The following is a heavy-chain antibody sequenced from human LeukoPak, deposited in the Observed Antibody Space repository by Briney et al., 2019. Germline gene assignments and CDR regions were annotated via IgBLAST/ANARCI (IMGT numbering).Heavy chain of an antibody. D-gene: IGHD6-13*01. J-gene: IGHJ3*02. CDR1: GGSISSSSYY. Sequence: SETLSLTCTVSGGSISSSSYYWGWIRQPPGKGLEWIGSIYYSGSTYYNPSLKSRVTISLDTSKNQFSLRLTSLTAADTAVYYCARAEQQLVWNAFDIWGQGTMVTVSS. V-gene: IGHV4-39*07. CDR3: ARAEQQLVWNAFDI. CDR2: IYYSGST.